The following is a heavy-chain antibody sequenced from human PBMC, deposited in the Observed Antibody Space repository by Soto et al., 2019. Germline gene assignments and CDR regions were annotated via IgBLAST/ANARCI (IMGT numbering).Heavy chain of an antibody. J-gene: IGHJ5*02. Sequence: SETLSLTCSVYGGSFRNYYWIWVRQPPGKGLEWMGEVNHSGEATYNQSLQSRLTISLDTSNNQFSLKMTSVTAADTAMYLCTRAERFPRSWFDPWGQGTQVTVSS. D-gene: IGHD3-10*01. CDR1: GGSFRNYY. CDR2: VNHSGEA. CDR3: TRAERFPRSWFDP. V-gene: IGHV4-34*01.